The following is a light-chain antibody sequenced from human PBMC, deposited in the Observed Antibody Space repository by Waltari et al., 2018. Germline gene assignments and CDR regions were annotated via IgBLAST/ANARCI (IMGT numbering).Light chain of an antibody. CDR1: SSNLGAGYD. Sequence: QSGLTQPPSVSGAPGQRVTISCPGSSSNLGAGYDVHWYQLLPGTAPKLLIYGNSNRPSGVPDRFSGSKSGTSASLAITGLQAEDEAGYYCQSYDSSPSGSVFGGGTKLTVL. J-gene: IGLJ2*01. V-gene: IGLV1-40*01. CDR2: GNS. CDR3: QSYDSSPSGSV.